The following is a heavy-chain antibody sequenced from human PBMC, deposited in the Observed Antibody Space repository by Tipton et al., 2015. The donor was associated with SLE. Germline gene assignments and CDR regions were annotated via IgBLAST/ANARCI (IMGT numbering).Heavy chain of an antibody. V-gene: IGHV4-39*07. J-gene: IGHJ5*02. CDR2: IYSREST. CDR3: ARAKGTSRWWFDA. Sequence: TLSLTCTVSGGSISGYYWGWIRQPPGKGLEWIATIYSRESTFHNPSLKSRVTMSLDTSKNHFSLELKSGTAADSGVYYCARAKGTSRWWFDAWGQGTLVTVFS. D-gene: IGHD6-19*01. CDR1: GGSISGYY.